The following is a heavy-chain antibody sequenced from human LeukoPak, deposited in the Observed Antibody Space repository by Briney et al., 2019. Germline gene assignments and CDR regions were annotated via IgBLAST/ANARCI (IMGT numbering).Heavy chain of an antibody. CDR2: IYYCGST. D-gene: IGHD2-2*01. V-gene: IGHV4-30-4*01. CDR1: GGSISSGDYY. J-gene: IGHJ6*02. Sequence: SETLSLTCTVSGGSISSGDYYWSWIRQPPGKGLEWIGYIYYCGSTYYNPSLKSRVTISVDTSKSQFSLKLSSVTAADTAVYYCARDCSSSRRSSYYYYGMDVWGQGTTVTVSS. CDR3: ARDCSSSRRSSYYYYGMDV.